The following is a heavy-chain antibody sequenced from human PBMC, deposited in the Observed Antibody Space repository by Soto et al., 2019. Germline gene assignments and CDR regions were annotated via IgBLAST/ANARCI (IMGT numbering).Heavy chain of an antibody. V-gene: IGHV3-66*01. CDR3: ARGDGDYGRRLDP. Sequence: EVQLVESGGGLVQPGGSLRVSCAASGFIVSVNYVNWVRQAPGKGLEWVSIIYDAGSTYYADSVKGRFTISRDNSKNTVYLQMNSLRAEDTAVYYCARGDGDYGRRLDPWGQGTLDTVSS. J-gene: IGHJ5*02. CDR2: IYDAGST. D-gene: IGHD4-17*01. CDR1: GFIVSVNY.